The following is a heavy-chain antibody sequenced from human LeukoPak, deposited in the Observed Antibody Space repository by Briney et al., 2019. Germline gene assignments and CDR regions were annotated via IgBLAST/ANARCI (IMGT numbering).Heavy chain of an antibody. CDR2: INDSGST. V-gene: IGHV4-34*01. CDR3: ARGGYDLALGY. D-gene: IGHD5-12*01. J-gene: IGHJ4*02. Sequence: SETLSLTCTVYGGSFSGYYCTWIRRPPGKGLEWVGEINDSGSTNYNPSLKSRVTISVDTSKNQFSLKLSSVTAADTAVYYCARGGYDLALGYRGQGTLVTVSS. CDR1: GGSFSGYY.